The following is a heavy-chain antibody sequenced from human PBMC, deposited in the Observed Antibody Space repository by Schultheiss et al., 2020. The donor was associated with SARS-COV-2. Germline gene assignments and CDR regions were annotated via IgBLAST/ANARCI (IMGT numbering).Heavy chain of an antibody. V-gene: IGHV4-34*01. D-gene: IGHD1-26*01. CDR3: ARRLLGQWELENWFDP. Sequence: GSLRLSCAVYGGSFSGYYWSWIRQPPGKGLEWIGEINHSGSTNYNPSLKSRVTISVDTSKNQFSLKLSSVTAADTAVYYCARRLLGQWELENWFDPWGQGTLVTVSS. CDR1: GGSFSGYY. J-gene: IGHJ5*02. CDR2: INHSGST.